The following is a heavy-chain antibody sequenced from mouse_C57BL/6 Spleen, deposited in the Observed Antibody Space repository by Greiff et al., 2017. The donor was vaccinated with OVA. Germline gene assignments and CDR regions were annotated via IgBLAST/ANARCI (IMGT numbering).Heavy chain of an antibody. Sequence: EVQVVESGGGLVQPGGSLSLSCAASGFTFTDYYMSWVRQPPGKALEWLGFIRNKANGYTTEYNSSVKGRFTISRDNSQSILYPQMHALRAEDSATYYCGRYTASSGYPAYWGQGTLVTVSA. CDR2: IRNKANGYTT. V-gene: IGHV7-3*01. J-gene: IGHJ3*01. CDR3: GRYTASSGYPAY. D-gene: IGHD3-2*02. CDR1: GFTFTDYY.